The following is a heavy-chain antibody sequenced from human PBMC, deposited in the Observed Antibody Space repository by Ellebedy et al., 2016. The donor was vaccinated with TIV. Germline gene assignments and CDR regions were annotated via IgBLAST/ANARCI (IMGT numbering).Heavy chain of an antibody. V-gene: IGHV4-38-2*02. CDR1: GYSIGSGYY. CDR3: ARTDLRYGMDV. CDR2: IYHSGST. D-gene: IGHD3-16*01. Sequence: SETPSLTXTVSGYSIGSGYYWGWIRQPPGKGLDWIGNIYHSGSTYYNPSLRSRVTLSLDRSKNQVSLELSSVTAADTAVYYCARTDLRYGMDVWGQGTTVTVSS. J-gene: IGHJ6*02.